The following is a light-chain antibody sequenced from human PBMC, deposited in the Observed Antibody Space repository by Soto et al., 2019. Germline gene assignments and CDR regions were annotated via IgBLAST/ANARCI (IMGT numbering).Light chain of an antibody. J-gene: IGKJ3*01. V-gene: IGKV1-9*01. Sequence: DIQLTQSPSFLSASIGDRVTITCRASQGISNYLAWYQQKPGKAPKLLIFAASTLQSGVPSRFSGSGSGTEFTLTISSLQPEDFATYWCQQVNSSPFTFGPETKVDIK. CDR2: AAS. CDR3: QQVNSSPFT. CDR1: QGISNY.